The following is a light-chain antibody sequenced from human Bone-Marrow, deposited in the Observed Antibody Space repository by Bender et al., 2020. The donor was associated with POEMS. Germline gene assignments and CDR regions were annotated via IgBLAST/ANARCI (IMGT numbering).Light chain of an antibody. V-gene: IGLV4-69*01. CDR2: LNSDGSH. J-gene: IGLJ1*01. CDR3: CSYAGTNTYV. Sequence: QLVLTQSPSASASLGASVKLTCTLSSGHSHYAIAWHQLHPEKGPRYLMNLNSDGSHIKGDGIPDRFSGSSSGAERYLTISSLQSEDEADYYCCSYAGTNTYVFGTGTKVTVL. CDR1: SGHSHYA.